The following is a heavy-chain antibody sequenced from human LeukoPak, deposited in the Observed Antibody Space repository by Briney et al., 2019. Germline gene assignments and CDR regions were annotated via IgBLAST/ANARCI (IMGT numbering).Heavy chain of an antibody. CDR3: ARRDYYDSSGYYFDY. J-gene: IGHJ4*02. CDR2: INHSGST. CDR1: GGSFSGYY. D-gene: IGHD3-22*01. Sequence: SETLSLTCAVYGGSFSGYYWSWIRQPPGKGLDWIGEINHSGSTNYNPSLKSRVTISVDTSKNQFSLKLSSVTAADTAVYYCARRDYYDSSGYYFDYWGQGTLVTVSS. V-gene: IGHV4-34*01.